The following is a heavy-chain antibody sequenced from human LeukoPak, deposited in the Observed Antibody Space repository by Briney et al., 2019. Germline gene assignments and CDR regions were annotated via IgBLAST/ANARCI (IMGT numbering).Heavy chain of an antibody. CDR1: GFTFSSYA. J-gene: IGHJ5*02. V-gene: IGHV3-30-3*01. CDR3: ARASRWLA. D-gene: IGHD6-19*01. Sequence: GRSLRLSCAASGFTFSSYAMHWVRQAPGKGLEWVAVISYDGSNKYYADSVKGRFTISGGNSKNTLYLQMNSLRAEDTAVYYCARASRWLAWGQGTLVTVSS. CDR2: ISYDGSNK.